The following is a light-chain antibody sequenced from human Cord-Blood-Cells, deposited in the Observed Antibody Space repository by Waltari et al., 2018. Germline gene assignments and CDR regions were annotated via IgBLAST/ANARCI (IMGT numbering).Light chain of an antibody. CDR1: SSDVGGYNH. Sequence: QSALTQPPSASGSPGQSVPIPCTGTSSDVGGYNHVPCYQQHPGKAPKLMIYEVSKRPSGVPDRFSGSKSGNTASLTVSGLQAEDEADYYCSSYAGSNNVVFGGGTKLTVL. J-gene: IGLJ2*01. V-gene: IGLV2-8*01. CDR3: SSYAGSNNVV. CDR2: EVS.